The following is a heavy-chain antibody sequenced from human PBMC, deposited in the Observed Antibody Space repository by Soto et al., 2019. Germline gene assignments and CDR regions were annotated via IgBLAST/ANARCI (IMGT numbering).Heavy chain of an antibody. CDR2: ISSSSSYI. CDR1: GFTFSSYS. V-gene: IGHV3-21*01. D-gene: IGHD2-2*02. Sequence: GGSLRLSCAASGFTFSSYSMNWVRQAPGKGLEWVSSISSSSSYIYYADSVKGRFTISRDNAKNSLYLQMNSLRAEDTAVYYCARDRCTPSKMTILLAFDIWGQGTMVTVSS. CDR3: ARDRCTPSKMTILLAFDI. J-gene: IGHJ3*02.